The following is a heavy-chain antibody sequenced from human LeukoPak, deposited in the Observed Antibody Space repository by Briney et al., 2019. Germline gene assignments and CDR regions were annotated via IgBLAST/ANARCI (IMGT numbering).Heavy chain of an antibody. CDR3: ARDRTTFGVESVFDP. CDR1: GFTFSSYA. Sequence: GGSLRLSCAASGFTFSSYAMYWVRQAPGKGLEWVAVISYDGSNKYYADSVKGRFTISRDNSKNTLYLQMNSLRAEDTVVFYCARDRTTFGVESVFDPWGQGTLVTVSS. J-gene: IGHJ5*02. D-gene: IGHD3-3*01. CDR2: ISYDGSNK. V-gene: IGHV3-30*01.